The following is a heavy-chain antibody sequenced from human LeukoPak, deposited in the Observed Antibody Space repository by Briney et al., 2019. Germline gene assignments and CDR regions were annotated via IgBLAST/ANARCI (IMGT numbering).Heavy chain of an antibody. V-gene: IGHV3-23*01. J-gene: IGHJ4*02. CDR3: AKGHIVVVPAASRYNCLFDY. CDR1: GFTFSSYA. D-gene: IGHD2-2*01. Sequence: GGSLRLSCAASGFTFSSYAMSWVRQALGKGLEWVSAISGSGGSTYYADSVKGRFTISRDNSKNTLYLQMNSLRAEDTAVYYCAKGHIVVVPAASRYNCLFDYWGQGTLVTVSS. CDR2: ISGSGGST.